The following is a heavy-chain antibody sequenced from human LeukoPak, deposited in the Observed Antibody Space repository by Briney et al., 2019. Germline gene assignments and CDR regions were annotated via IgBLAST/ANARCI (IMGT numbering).Heavy chain of an antibody. Sequence: SETLSLTCTVSGYSISSGYYWGWIRQPPGKGREGIGTIYHSGSTYYNPSLKIRVTISVDTPKNQFSLKLSSVTAADTAVYYCARAHERGATIKGKWFDPWGQGTLVTVSS. CDR2: IYHSGST. V-gene: IGHV4-38-2*02. CDR3: ARAHERGATIKGKWFDP. J-gene: IGHJ5*02. D-gene: IGHD5-12*01. CDR1: GYSISSGYY.